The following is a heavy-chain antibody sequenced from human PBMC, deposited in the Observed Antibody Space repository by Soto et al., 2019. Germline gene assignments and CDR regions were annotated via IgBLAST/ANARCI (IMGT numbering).Heavy chain of an antibody. J-gene: IGHJ4*02. CDR3: ARPDIVAAYSSGWYGGYYFDY. D-gene: IGHD6-19*01. V-gene: IGHV3-30-3*01. CDR1: GFTLSSYA. CDR2: ISYDGSNK. Sequence: GGSLRLSCAASGFTLSSYAMHWVRQAPGKGLEWVAVISYDGSNKYYADSVKGRFTISRDNSKNTLYLQMNSLRAEDTAVYYCARPDIVAAYSSGWYGGYYFDYWGQGTLVTVSS.